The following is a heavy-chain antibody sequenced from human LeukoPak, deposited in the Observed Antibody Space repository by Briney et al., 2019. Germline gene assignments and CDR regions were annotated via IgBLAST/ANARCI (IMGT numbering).Heavy chain of an antibody. V-gene: IGHV3-30*02. CDR1: GFTFTRYG. D-gene: IGHD3/OR15-3a*01. CDR2: IRSDGTNQ. J-gene: IGHJ4*02. CDR3: AKDSQLWAAYFDY. Sequence: GGSLRLSRAASGFTFTRYGLHWVRQAPGKGLEGVAFIRSDGTNQYYADFVKGRFTISRDNSKNTLYLQVNSLTAEDTAVYYCAKDSQLWAAYFDYRGQGTLVTVSS.